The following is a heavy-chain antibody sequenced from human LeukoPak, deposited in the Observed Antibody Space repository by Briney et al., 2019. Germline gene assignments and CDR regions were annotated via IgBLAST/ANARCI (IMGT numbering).Heavy chain of an antibody. D-gene: IGHD5-12*01. V-gene: IGHV4-59*01. CDR3: ARDLGSKWPNWYFDL. Sequence: SETLSLTCTVSGGSISDFYWSWVRQPPGKGLEWIAYINYAGNTNSNPSLKSRVIMSVDTSKNQFSLKLRSVTAADTAVYFCARDLGSKWPNWYFDLWGRGALVTVFS. J-gene: IGHJ2*01. CDR2: INYAGNT. CDR1: GGSISDFY.